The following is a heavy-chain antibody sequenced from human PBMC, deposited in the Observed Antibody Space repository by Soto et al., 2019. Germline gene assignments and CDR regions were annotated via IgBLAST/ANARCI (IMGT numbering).Heavy chain of an antibody. D-gene: IGHD3-16*02. V-gene: IGHV1-18*01. CDR3: ARDLREYDYIWGSYRFDY. CDR1: GYTFTSYG. CDR2: ISAYNGNT. J-gene: IGHJ4*02. Sequence: ASVKVSCKASGYTFTSYGISWVRQAPGQGLEWMGWISAYNGNTNYAQKLQGRVTMTTDTSTSTAYMELRSLRSDDTAVYYCARDLREYDYIWGSYRFDYWGQGTLVTVSS.